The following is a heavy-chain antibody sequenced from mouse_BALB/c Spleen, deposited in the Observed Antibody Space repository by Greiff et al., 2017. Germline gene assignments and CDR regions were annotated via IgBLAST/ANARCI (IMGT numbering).Heavy chain of an antibody. CDR3: TRRSSGYGYYAMDY. J-gene: IGHJ4*01. CDR2: INPSNGGT. V-gene: IGHV1S81*02. CDR1: GYTFTSYY. D-gene: IGHD3-1*01. Sequence: QVQLQQSGAELVKPGASVKLSCKASGYTFTSYYMYWVKQRPGQGLEWIGEINPSNGGTNFNEKFKSKATLTVDKSSSTAYMQLSSLTSEDSAVYYCTRRSSGYGYYAMDYWGQGTSVTVSS.